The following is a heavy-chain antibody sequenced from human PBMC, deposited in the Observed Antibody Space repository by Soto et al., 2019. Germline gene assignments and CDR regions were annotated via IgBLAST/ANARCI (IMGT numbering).Heavy chain of an antibody. Sequence: EVQLVESGGGLVQPGVSLRLSCAASGFTFSSYSMNWVRQAPGQGLEWFSYISFSSSTIFYAHSVRCRFTITRDNAKHSLYLQMNTLRYADTAVYYCARDNGMAGSFDPWGKGTLVTFSS. V-gene: IGHV3-48*02. D-gene: IGHD2-8*01. J-gene: IGHJ5*02. CDR2: ISFSSSTI. CDR3: ARDNGMAGSFDP. CDR1: GFTFSSYS.